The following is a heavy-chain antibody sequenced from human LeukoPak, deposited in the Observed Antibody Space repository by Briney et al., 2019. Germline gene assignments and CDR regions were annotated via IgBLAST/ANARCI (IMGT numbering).Heavy chain of an antibody. CDR3: ARQSGIVVVPAATPFDY. V-gene: IGHV4-39*01. Sequence: SETLSLTCTVSGGSISSSSYYWGWIRQPPGNGLEWIGSIYYSGSTYYNPSLKSRVTISVDTSKNQFSLKLSSVTAADTAVYYCARQSGIVVVPAATPFDYWGQGTLVTVSS. CDR2: IYYSGST. D-gene: IGHD2-2*01. J-gene: IGHJ4*02. CDR1: GGSISSSSYY.